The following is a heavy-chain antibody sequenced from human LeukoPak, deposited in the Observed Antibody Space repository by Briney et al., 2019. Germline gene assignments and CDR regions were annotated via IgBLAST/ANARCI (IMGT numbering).Heavy chain of an antibody. V-gene: IGHV4-30-2*01. J-gene: IGHJ4*02. CDR2: IYHSGST. Sequence: SETLSLTCTVSGGSISSGGYYWSWIRQPPGKGLEWIGYIYHSGSTYYNPSLKSRVTISVDRSKNQFSLKLSSVTAADTAVYYCARYSSSGFDYWGQGTLVTVSS. D-gene: IGHD6-6*01. CDR1: GGSISSGGYY. CDR3: ARYSSSGFDY.